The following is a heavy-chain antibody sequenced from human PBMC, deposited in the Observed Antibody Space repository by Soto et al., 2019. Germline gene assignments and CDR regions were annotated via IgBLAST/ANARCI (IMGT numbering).Heavy chain of an antibody. CDR1: GFTFSSYD. J-gene: IGHJ4*02. CDR3: AKKVNSGPGSQYFDY. D-gene: IGHD3-10*01. Sequence: GSLRLSCATSGFTFSSYDMIWVRQAPGKWLERFSGFRSGCDDATTYYPDFLKGRFTISRYNCKNTLFLQMNCLSAADTAIYYCAKKVNSGPGSQYFDYWGQGTLVTVFS. CDR2: FRSGCDDATT. V-gene: IGHV3-23*01.